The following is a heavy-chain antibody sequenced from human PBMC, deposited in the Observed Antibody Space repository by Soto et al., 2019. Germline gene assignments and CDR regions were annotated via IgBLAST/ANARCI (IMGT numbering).Heavy chain of an antibody. J-gene: IGHJ4*02. V-gene: IGHV3-30*18. CDR1: GFTFSSYG. Sequence: PGGSLRLSCAASGFTFSSYGMHWVRQAPGKGLEWVAVISYDGSNKYYADSVKGRFTISRDNSKNTLYLQMNSLRAEDTAVYYCAKGSPAELEPEVDYWGQGTLVTVSS. CDR2: ISYDGSNK. D-gene: IGHD1-1*01. CDR3: AKGSPAELEPEVDY.